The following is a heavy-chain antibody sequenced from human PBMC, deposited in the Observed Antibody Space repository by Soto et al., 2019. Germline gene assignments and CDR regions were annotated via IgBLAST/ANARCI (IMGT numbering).Heavy chain of an antibody. CDR1: GGSISSYY. J-gene: IGHJ4*02. Sequence: SETLSLTCTVSGGSISSYYWSWIRQPPGKGLEWIGYIYYSGSTNYNPSLKSRVTISVDTSKNQFSLKLSSVTAADTAVYYCARGRFLDFWSGYYPENYFDYWGQGTLVTVSS. CDR3: ARGRFLDFWSGYYPENYFDY. CDR2: IYYSGST. D-gene: IGHD3-3*01. V-gene: IGHV4-59*01.